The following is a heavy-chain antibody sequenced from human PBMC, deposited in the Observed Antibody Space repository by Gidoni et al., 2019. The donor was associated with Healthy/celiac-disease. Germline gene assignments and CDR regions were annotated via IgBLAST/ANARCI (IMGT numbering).Heavy chain of an antibody. V-gene: IGHV1-69*01. CDR1: GGTFSSYA. CDR2: IIPIFGTA. Sequence: QVQLVQSGAEVKKPGSSVKVSWKASGGTFSSYAISWVRQAPGQGLEWMGGIIPIFGTANYAQKFQGRVTITADESTSTAYMELSSLRSEDTAVYYCARLGYCSGGSCSLELLWEDYWGQGTLVTVSS. D-gene: IGHD2-15*01. CDR3: ARLGYCSGGSCSLELLWEDY. J-gene: IGHJ4*02.